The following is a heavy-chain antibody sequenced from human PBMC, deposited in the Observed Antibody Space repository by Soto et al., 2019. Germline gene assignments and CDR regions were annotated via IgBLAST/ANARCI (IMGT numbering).Heavy chain of an antibody. CDR2: SLPIFGTS. CDR3: ARGGRHPKSSFYYGMDV. Sequence: QVQLVQSGAEVKKPGSSVKVSCKASGGTFSTYSISWVRQAPGQGLEWMGESLPIFGTSHYAQNFQGRVTITADESTSTVYMELSSLRSDDTAVYYCARGGRHPKSSFYYGMDVWGQGTTVTVSS. CDR1: GGTFSTYS. J-gene: IGHJ6*02. V-gene: IGHV1-69*01.